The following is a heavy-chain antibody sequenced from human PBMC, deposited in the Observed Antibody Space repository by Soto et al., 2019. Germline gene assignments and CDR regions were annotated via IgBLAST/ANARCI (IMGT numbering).Heavy chain of an antibody. Sequence: GESRQISCKASGYSFSTHWIGWVRQMPGKGLEWMGIIYPGDPDTRYSPSFQGQVTISADKSINTAYLQWSSLRASDTAMYYCARQRWDSSGYYSGPFDYWGQGALVTVSS. CDR2: IYPGDPDT. CDR3: ARQRWDSSGYYSGPFDY. CDR1: GYSFSTHW. J-gene: IGHJ4*02. V-gene: IGHV5-51*01. D-gene: IGHD3-22*01.